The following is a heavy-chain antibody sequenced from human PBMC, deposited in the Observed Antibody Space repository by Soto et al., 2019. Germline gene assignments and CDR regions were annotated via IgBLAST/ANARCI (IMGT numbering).Heavy chain of an antibody. CDR2: ISGSGGST. CDR3: AKDMVRRYHGADYYGRDV. D-gene: IGHD3-10*01. J-gene: IGHJ6*02. V-gene: IGHV3-23*01. CDR1: GFTFSSYA. Sequence: EVQLLESGGGLVQRGGSLRLSCAASGFTFSSYAMTWVRQAPGKGLEWVSCISGSGGSTYYADSVKGRFTIARDNSKNAMYLQMNSLRAEDTAIYYCAKDMVRRYHGADYYGRDVWGRGTTVTVSS.